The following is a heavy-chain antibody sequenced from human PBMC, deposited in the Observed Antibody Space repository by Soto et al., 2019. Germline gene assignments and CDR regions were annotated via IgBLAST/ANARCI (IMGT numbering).Heavy chain of an antibody. CDR1: GFTFSSSW. D-gene: IGHD2-21*02. Sequence: PGGSLRLSCAASGFTFSSSWMHWVRQAPGKGLEWVAVVSFDGSNKYYRDSVKGRFTISKDNGKNTLYLQMNDLRHEDTAVYYCARLPGPLVSVLYIYPVDARETASDVDVWGQGTSVTVSS. J-gene: IGHJ6*02. CDR3: ARLPGPLVSVLYIYPVDARETASDVDV. CDR2: VSFDGSNK. V-gene: IGHV3-30*03.